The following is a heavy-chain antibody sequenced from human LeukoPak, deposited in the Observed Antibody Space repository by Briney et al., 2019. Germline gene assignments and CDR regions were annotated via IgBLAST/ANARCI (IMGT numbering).Heavy chain of an antibody. V-gene: IGHV3-30*18. J-gene: IGHJ6*02. D-gene: IGHD3-10*01. CDR3: AKETYYYGSGSYYYGMDV. CDR2: ISYDGSNK. CDR1: GFTFSSYG. Sequence: PGGSLRLSCAASGFTFSSYGMHWVRQAPGKGLEWVAVISYDGSNKYYADSVKGRFTISRDNSKNTLYLQMNSLRAEDTAVYYCAKETYYYGSGSYYYGMDVWGQGTTVTVSS.